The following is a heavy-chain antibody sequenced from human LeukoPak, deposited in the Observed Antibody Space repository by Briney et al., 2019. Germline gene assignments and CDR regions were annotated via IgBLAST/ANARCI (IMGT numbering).Heavy chain of an antibody. D-gene: IGHD5-18*01. CDR1: GGTFSDYA. Sequence: AATVKVSCKASGGTFSDYALNWVRQAPGQGLEWMGVFIPILGTANCTQKFQDRVTITADISTNTVNMELSSLRSEDTAVYYCARGGWSGYSYGSEPEKYFDYWGQGTLVTVSS. CDR2: FIPILGTA. V-gene: IGHV1-69*10. CDR3: ARGGWSGYSYGSEPEKYFDY. J-gene: IGHJ4*02.